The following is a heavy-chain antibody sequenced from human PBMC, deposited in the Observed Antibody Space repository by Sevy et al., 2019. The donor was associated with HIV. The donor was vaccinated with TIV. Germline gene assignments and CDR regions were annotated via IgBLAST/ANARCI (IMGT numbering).Heavy chain of an antibody. V-gene: IGHV6-1*01. Sequence: SQTLSLTCAISGDIVSTNSAAWTWIRQSPSRGLEWLGRTYYRSQWYSDYAVSVKSRITINADTSKNQFSLQLKSVTPEDTAVYYCAREGGRDLCSLYYMDVWGKGTPVTVSS. CDR1: GDIVSTNSAA. J-gene: IGHJ6*03. CDR2: TYYRSQWYS. D-gene: IGHD2-15*01. CDR3: AREGGRDLCSLYYMDV.